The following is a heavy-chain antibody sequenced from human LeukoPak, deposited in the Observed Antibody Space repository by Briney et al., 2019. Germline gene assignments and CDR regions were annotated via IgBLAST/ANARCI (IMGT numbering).Heavy chain of an antibody. D-gene: IGHD3-22*01. CDR1: GGSIRSGSHY. CDR3: AKRDDSGGNLVDL. V-gene: IGHV4-39*02. CDR2: IYYSGST. J-gene: IGHJ4*02. Sequence: PSETLSLTCTVSGGSIRSGSHYWAWIRQPPGKGLEWIGSIYYSGSTYYNPSPENRVTISIYTSKNHFSLKLSSLSAADTSVYYCAKRDDSGGNLVDLWGQGTLVTVS.